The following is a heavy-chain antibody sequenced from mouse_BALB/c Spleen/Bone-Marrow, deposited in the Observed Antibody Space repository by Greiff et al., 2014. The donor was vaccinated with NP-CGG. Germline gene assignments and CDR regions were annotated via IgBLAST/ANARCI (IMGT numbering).Heavy chain of an antibody. CDR3: ARGGYYGTSLYWYFDV. V-gene: IGHV1-14*01. D-gene: IGHD1-1*01. CDR2: INPYNDGT. Sequence: QLVESGPELVKPGASVKMSCKASGYTFTNYVIHWVKQKPGQGLEWIGYINPYNDGTKYNDKFKGKATLTSDKSSSTAYMEFSSLTSEDSAVYYCARGGYYGTSLYWYFDVWGAGTTVTVSS. J-gene: IGHJ1*01. CDR1: GYTFTNYV.